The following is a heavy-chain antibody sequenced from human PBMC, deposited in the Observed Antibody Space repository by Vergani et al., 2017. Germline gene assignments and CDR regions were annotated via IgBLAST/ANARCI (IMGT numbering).Heavy chain of an antibody. V-gene: IGHV3-33*06. CDR1: GFTFSSYG. CDR3: AKLRNSGYDSASHFDY. CDR2: IWYDGSNK. Sequence: QVQLVESGGGVVQPGRSLRLSCAASGFTFSSYGMHWVRQAPGKGLEWVAVIWYDGSNKYYADSVKGRFTISRDNSKNTLYLQMNSLRAEDTAVYYCAKLRNSGYDSASHFDYWGQGTLVTVSS. D-gene: IGHD5-12*01. J-gene: IGHJ4*02.